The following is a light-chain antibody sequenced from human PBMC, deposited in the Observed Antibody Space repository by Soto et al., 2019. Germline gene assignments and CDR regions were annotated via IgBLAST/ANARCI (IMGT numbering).Light chain of an antibody. Sequence: EIVLTQSPGTLFLSPGERATLSCRASQSVSDSYLAWYQQKPGQAPRLLIYASSRATGIPDRFSGSGSGTDFTLNISRLAPEDFAVYYCQHYGTSALFGPGTKVDIK. CDR1: QSVSDSY. V-gene: IGKV3-20*01. CDR3: QHYGTSAL. J-gene: IGKJ3*01. CDR2: AS.